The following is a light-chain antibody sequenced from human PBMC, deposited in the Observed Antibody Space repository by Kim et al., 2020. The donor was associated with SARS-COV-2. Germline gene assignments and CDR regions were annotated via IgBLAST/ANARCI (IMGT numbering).Light chain of an antibody. J-gene: IGLJ1*01. CDR3: CSFAGSYTYV. CDR1: SSDIADYDY. CDR2: DVD. Sequence: QSALTQPRSVSGSPGQSVTISCTGTSSDIADYDYVSWYQQHPGKAPKLIIYDVDKRPSGVPDRFSGSKSGNTASLTISGLQPEDEADYYCCSFAGSYTYVFATGTKVTVL. V-gene: IGLV2-11*01.